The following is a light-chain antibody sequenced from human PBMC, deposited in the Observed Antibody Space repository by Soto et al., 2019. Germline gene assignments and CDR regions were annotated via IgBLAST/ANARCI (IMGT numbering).Light chain of an antibody. CDR3: QQRRSWPPTIT. V-gene: IGKV3-11*01. Sequence: EIVLTQAPATLSLSPGERDTLSCRASQSVSTYLAWYQQRPGQAPRLLIYDASYRATDIPPRFSGSGSGTDFTLTISSLEPEDFAVYYCQQRRSWPPTITFGQGTRLDIK. CDR2: DAS. CDR1: QSVSTY. J-gene: IGKJ5*01.